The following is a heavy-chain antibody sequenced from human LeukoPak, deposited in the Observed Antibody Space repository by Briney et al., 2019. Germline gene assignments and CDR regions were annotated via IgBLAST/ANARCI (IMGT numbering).Heavy chain of an antibody. J-gene: IGHJ4*02. V-gene: IGHV3-48*03. CDR2: ISSSGSTI. Sequence: GGSLRLSCAASGFTFSSYEMNWVRQAPGKGLEWVSYISSSGSTIYYADSVKGRFTISRDNSKNTLYLQMNSLRAEDTAVYYCAKAYYDFWSGSSPVDYWGQGTLVTVSS. D-gene: IGHD3-3*01. CDR1: GFTFSSYE. CDR3: AKAYYDFWSGSSPVDY.